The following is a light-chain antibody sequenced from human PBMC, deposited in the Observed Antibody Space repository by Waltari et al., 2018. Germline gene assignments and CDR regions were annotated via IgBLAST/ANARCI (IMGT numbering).Light chain of an antibody. J-gene: IGLJ2*01. V-gene: IGLV3-25*03. CDR3: QSADSSGKI. CDR2: KDS. CDR1: ALPKQY. Sequence: SYDLTQPPSVSVSPGQTARITCSGDALPKQYTYWYQQKSGQAPVAVIYKDSERPSGTPERFSVSSSGTTVTLTISGVQAEDEADYYCQSADSSGKIFGGGTKLTVL.